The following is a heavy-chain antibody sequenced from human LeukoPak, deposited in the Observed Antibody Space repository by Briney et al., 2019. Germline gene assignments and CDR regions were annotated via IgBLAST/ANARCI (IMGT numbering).Heavy chain of an antibody. Sequence: PSETLSLTCTVSGGSISSSSYYWGWIRQPPGKGLEWIGSIYYSGSTYYNPSLKSRVTISVDTSKNQFSLKLSSVTAADTAVYYCARHHLYYDILTGYLFWFDPWGQGTLVTVSS. CDR1: GGSISSSSYY. D-gene: IGHD3-9*01. J-gene: IGHJ5*02. CDR3: ARHHLYYDILTGYLFWFDP. CDR2: IYYSGST. V-gene: IGHV4-39*01.